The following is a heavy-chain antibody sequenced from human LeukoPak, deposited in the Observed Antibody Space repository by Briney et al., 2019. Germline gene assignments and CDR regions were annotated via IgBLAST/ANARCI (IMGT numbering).Heavy chain of an antibody. D-gene: IGHD1-26*01. J-gene: IGHJ4*02. CDR2: IYHSGST. CDR1: GYSISSGYY. CDR3: ARGEWELLIDY. Sequence: PSETLSLTCTVSGYSISSGYYWGWIRQPPGEGLEWIGSIYHSGSTYYNPSLKSRVTISVDTSKNQFSLKLSSVTAADTAVYYCARGEWELLIDYWGQGTLVTVSS. V-gene: IGHV4-38-2*02.